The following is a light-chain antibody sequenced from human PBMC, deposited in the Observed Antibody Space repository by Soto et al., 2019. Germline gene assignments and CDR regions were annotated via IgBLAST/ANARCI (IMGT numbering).Light chain of an antibody. CDR2: SDT. Sequence: QSVLTQSPSASGTPGQRVTISCSGSSSNIGSNYVYWYRQLPGTAPKLLIYSDTQRPSGVPDRFSGSKSGTSASLAISGVRSEDEADYYCAAWDGSLSGRVFGGGTKLTVL. V-gene: IGLV1-47*02. CDR3: AAWDGSLSGRV. J-gene: IGLJ2*01. CDR1: SSNIGSNY.